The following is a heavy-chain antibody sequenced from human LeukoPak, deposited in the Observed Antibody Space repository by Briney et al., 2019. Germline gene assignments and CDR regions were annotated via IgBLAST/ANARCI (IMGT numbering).Heavy chain of an antibody. V-gene: IGHV4-34*01. CDR1: GGSISSYY. Sequence: SETLSLTCTVSGGSISSYYWSWIRQPPGKGLEWIGEINHSGSTNYNPSLKSRVTISVDTSKNQFSLKLSSVTAADTAVYYCARGPVTTGSFDYWGQGALVTASS. D-gene: IGHD4-17*01. CDR3: ARGPVTTGSFDY. J-gene: IGHJ4*02. CDR2: INHSGST.